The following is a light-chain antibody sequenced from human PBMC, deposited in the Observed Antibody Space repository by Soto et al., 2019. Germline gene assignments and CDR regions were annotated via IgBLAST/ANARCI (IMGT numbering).Light chain of an antibody. CDR2: GAS. CDR3: QQYGSSET. Sequence: EIVLTQSPGTLSLSPGERATLSCRASQSVSSSYLAWYQQKPGQAPRLLIYGASSRATGIPERFSGSGSGTAVTLTISRLEPEDFAVYYCQQYGSSETFGQGTKVEIK. CDR1: QSVSSSY. J-gene: IGKJ1*01. V-gene: IGKV3-20*01.